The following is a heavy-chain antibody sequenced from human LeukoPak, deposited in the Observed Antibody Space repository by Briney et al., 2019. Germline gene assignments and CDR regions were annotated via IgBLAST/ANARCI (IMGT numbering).Heavy chain of an antibody. Sequence: SETLSFTCTVSHYSISSNYYWGWIRQPPGKGLEWIGSIYHSGSTYYNPSLKSRVTISVDTPKNQFSLKLTSVTAADTAVYYCARSSGYMSYWGQGTLVTVSS. CDR1: HYSISSNYY. D-gene: IGHD3-22*01. V-gene: IGHV4-38-2*02. J-gene: IGHJ4*02. CDR3: ARSSGYMSY. CDR2: IYHSGST.